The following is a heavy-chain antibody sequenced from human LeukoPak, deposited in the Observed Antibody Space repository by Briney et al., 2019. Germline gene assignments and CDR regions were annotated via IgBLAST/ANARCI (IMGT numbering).Heavy chain of an antibody. CDR3: ARGYYYDSSAYSMGAFDI. Sequence: GGSLRLSCAASGFTFSSYAMSWVRQAPGKGLEWVSAISGSGGSTYYADSVKGRFTISRDNSKNTLYLQMNSLRAEDTAVYYCARGYYYDSSAYSMGAFDIWGQSTMVTVSS. J-gene: IGHJ3*02. V-gene: IGHV3-23*01. CDR1: GFTFSSYA. D-gene: IGHD3-22*01. CDR2: ISGSGGST.